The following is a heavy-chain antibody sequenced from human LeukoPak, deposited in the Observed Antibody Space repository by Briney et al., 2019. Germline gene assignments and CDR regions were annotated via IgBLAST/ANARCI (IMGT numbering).Heavy chain of an antibody. J-gene: IGHJ4*02. Sequence: SLXLSCAASGFTFDDYTMHWVRQAPGKGLEWVSLISWDGGSTYYADSVKGRFTISRDNSKNSLYLQMNSLRTEDTALYYCARGALRLSGNPAVWGQGTLVTVSS. CDR3: ARGALRLSGNPAV. V-gene: IGHV3-43*01. D-gene: IGHD4-23*01. CDR1: GFTFDDYT. CDR2: ISWDGGST.